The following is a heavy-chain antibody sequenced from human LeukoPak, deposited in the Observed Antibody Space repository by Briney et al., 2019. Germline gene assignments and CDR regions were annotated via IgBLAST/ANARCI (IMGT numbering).Heavy chain of an antibody. CDR1: GFTFSSYG. J-gene: IGHJ4*02. D-gene: IGHD4-17*01. V-gene: IGHV3-30*18. Sequence: PGGSLRLSCAASGFTFSSYGMHWVRQAPGKGLEWVAVISYDGSNKYYADSVKGRFTISRDNSKNTLYLQMNSLRAEDTAVYYCANDRNISYGDYCFDYWGQGTLVSVSS. CDR2: ISYDGSNK. CDR3: ANDRNISYGDYCFDY.